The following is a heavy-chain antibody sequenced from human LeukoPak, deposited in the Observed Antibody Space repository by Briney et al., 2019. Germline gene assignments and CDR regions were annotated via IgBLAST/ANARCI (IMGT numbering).Heavy chain of an antibody. Sequence: PGGSLRLSCEASGFAFSSLWMHWVRQAPGKGLVWVSYINSDGSSTNYADSVKGRFTISRDNAKNMLYLQMNSLRAEDTAVYYCVRGGYGSIDYWGQGTLVTFSS. D-gene: IGHD4-17*01. CDR3: VRGGYGSIDY. J-gene: IGHJ4*02. CDR1: GFAFSSLW. V-gene: IGHV3-74*01. CDR2: INSDGSST.